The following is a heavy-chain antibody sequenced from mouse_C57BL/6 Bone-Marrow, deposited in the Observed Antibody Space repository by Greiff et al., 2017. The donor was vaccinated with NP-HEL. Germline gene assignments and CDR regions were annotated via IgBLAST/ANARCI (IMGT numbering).Heavy chain of an antibody. J-gene: IGHJ2*01. V-gene: IGHV1-19*01. CDR1: GYTFTDYY. D-gene: IGHD1-1*01. CDR2: IYPYNGGT. Sequence: EVQLQQSGPVLVKPGASVKMSCKASGYTFTDYYMNWVKQSHGKGLEWVWVIYPYNGGTSYNQEFKGKATLTVDKSSSTAYMELNSLTSEDSAVYYCARRTVDYFDYWGQGTTLTVSS. CDR3: ARRTVDYFDY.